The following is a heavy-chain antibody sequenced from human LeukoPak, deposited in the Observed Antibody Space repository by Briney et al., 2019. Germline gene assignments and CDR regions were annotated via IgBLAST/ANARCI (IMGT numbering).Heavy chain of an antibody. D-gene: IGHD6-19*01. Sequence: SQTLSLTCAISGDIVSINSAAWNWIRQSPSRGLEWLGRTYQRSKWYNDYAVSVKSQITINPDISKNQFSLQLNSVTPEDTAVYYCARSPSPYSSGWYFDYWGQGTLVTVSS. CDR1: GDIVSINSAA. V-gene: IGHV6-1*01. CDR3: ARSPSPYSSGWYFDY. CDR2: TYQRSKWYN. J-gene: IGHJ4*02.